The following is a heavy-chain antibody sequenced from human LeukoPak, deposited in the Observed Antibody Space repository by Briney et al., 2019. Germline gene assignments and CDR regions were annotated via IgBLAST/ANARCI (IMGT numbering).Heavy chain of an antibody. D-gene: IGHD5-18*01. CDR2: IYYSGST. J-gene: IGHJ4*02. V-gene: IGHV4-30-4*01. CDR1: GGSISSGDYY. CDR3: AGSGYHDGYSYGLFDY. Sequence: SETLSLTCTVSGGSISSGDYYWSWIRQPPGKGLEWIGYIYYSGSTYYNPSLKSRVTISVDTSKNQFSLKLSSVTAADTAVYYCAGSGYHDGYSYGLFDYWGQGTLVTVSS.